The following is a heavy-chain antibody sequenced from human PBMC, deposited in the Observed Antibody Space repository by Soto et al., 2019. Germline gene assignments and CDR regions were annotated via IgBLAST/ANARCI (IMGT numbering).Heavy chain of an antibody. Sequence: ASVRVSCKASGYTFRSYGISWVRQAPGQGLEWVGWISAYNGDTHYAPKFQDRITLTTETSTDTAYMELRSLRLDDTAVYYCARDWSRYYDNRGLIWLYLGQGSLFNVSS. CDR2: ISAYNGDT. J-gene: IGHJ4*02. D-gene: IGHD3-22*01. CDR1: GYTFRSYG. CDR3: ARDWSRYYDNRGLIWLY. V-gene: IGHV1-18*04.